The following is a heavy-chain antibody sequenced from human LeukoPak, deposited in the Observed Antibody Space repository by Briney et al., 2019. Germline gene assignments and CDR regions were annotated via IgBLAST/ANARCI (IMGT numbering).Heavy chain of an antibody. CDR2: INQDGSEK. CDR3: AEGTTA. Sequence: GSLRLSCAASGFTFTNHLMSWVRQAPGKGLEWVANINQDGSEKFYVDSVKGRFTISRDNAKNSLYLQMNSLRAEDTAVYYCAEGTTAWGQGTLVTVSS. V-gene: IGHV3-7*01. D-gene: IGHD2/OR15-2a*01. J-gene: IGHJ5*02. CDR1: GFTFTNHL.